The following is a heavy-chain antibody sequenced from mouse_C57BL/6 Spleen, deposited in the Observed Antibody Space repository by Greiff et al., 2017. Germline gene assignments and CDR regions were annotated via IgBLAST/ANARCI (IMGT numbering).Heavy chain of an antibody. D-gene: IGHD3-2*02. Sequence: EVQLVESGGGLVKPGGSLKLSCAASGFTFSDYGMHWVRQAPEKWLEWVAYISSGSSTIYYADTVKGRFTISRDNAKNTLFLQMTSLRSEDTAMYYCAREGAAQGNYAMDYWGQGTSVTVSS. J-gene: IGHJ4*01. CDR3: AREGAAQGNYAMDY. CDR1: GFTFSDYG. CDR2: ISSGSSTI. V-gene: IGHV5-17*01.